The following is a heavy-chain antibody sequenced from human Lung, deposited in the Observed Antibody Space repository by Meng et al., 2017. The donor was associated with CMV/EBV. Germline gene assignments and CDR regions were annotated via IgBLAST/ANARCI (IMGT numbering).Heavy chain of an antibody. CDR3: ARDGAVPAAISHFHH. CDR2: INSDGSST. V-gene: IGHV3-74*01. J-gene: IGHJ1*01. D-gene: IGHD2-2*01. CDR1: GFTFSSYW. Sequence: GESLKISCAASGFTFSSYWMHWVRQAPGKGLVWVSRINSDGSSTSYADSVKGRFTISRDNAKNTLYLQTNSLRAEDTAVYYCARDGAVPAAISHFHHWGHGTXVTVSS.